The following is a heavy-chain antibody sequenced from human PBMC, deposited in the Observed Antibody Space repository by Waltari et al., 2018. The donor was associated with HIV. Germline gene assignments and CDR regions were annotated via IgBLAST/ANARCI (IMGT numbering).Heavy chain of an antibody. V-gene: IGHV1-2*02. CDR3: ARRSSGGMDV. Sequence: QVQLVQSGAEVKKPGASVKVSCKASGYTFTCSYMHWWRKAPGQGLEWMGWINANSGGTNEAQKCQGSVTMSRDTSVSTAYMELSRLRSDDTAVYYCARRSSGGMDVWGQGTTVTVS. CDR1: GYTFTCSY. J-gene: IGHJ6*02. D-gene: IGHD2-15*01. CDR2: INANSGGT.